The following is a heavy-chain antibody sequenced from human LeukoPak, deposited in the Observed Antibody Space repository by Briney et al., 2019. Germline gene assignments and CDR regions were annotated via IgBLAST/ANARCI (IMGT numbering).Heavy chain of an antibody. V-gene: IGHV3-11*06. CDR2: ISSSSSYT. J-gene: IGHJ4*02. Sequence: GGSLRLSCAASGFTFSDYYMSWIRQAPGKGREGVSYISSSSSYTNYADSVKGRFTISRDNAKNSLYLQMNSLRAEDTAVYYCARASSSWYGYYFDYWGQGTLVTVSS. D-gene: IGHD6-13*01. CDR3: ARASSSWYGYYFDY. CDR1: GFTFSDYY.